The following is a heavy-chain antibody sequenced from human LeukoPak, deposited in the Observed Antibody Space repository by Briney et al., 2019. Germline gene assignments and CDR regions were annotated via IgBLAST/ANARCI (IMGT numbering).Heavy chain of an antibody. Sequence: GGSLRLSCAATGFTFSHYGIHWVRQAPGKGLEWVSLIRDSGETFYADSVKGRFTISRDNSKNTMYLQMNRLRVEDTAVYFCARDRAVTQDWVEFDPWGQGTLVTVSS. V-gene: IGHV3-66*03. CDR2: IRDSGET. CDR3: ARDRAVTQDWVEFDP. CDR1: GFTFSHYG. D-gene: IGHD4-17*01. J-gene: IGHJ5*02.